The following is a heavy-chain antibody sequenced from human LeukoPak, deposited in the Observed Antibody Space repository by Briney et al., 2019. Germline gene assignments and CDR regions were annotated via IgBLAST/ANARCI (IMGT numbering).Heavy chain of an antibody. V-gene: IGHV3-7*01. J-gene: IGHJ6*03. CDR3: ARADSSIAARLSRSSIFNYYYYMDV. CDR1: GFTFISYW. D-gene: IGHD6-6*01. CDR2: IKQDGSEK. Sequence: PRGSLRLSCAASGFTFISYWMSWVRQAPGKGLEWVANIKQDGSEKCYVDSVKGRFTISRDNAKNSLYLQMNSLRAEDTAVYYCARADSSIAARLSRSSIFNYYYYMDVWGKGTTVTVSS.